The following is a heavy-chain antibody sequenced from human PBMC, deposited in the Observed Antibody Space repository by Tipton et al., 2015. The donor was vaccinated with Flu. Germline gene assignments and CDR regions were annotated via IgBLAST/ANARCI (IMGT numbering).Heavy chain of an antibody. CDR2: IDPSDSDT. V-gene: IGHV5-10-1*01. D-gene: IGHD3-16*01. CDR1: GYSFTSYY. Sequence: QLVQSGAEVKKPGESLRISCKGSGYSFTSYYISWVRQMPGKGLEWMGRIDPSDSDTEYSPSFQGHVTISADKSISTASLQWNSLKASDTAMYYCVGREYIWETDPRIGDYVFDYWGQGTLVTGSS. J-gene: IGHJ4*02. CDR3: VGREYIWETDPRIGDYVFDY.